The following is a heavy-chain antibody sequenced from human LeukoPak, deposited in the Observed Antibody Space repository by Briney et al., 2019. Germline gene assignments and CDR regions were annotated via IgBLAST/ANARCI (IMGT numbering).Heavy chain of an antibody. V-gene: IGHV3-23*01. CDR3: AKAAIGYRWHFDY. D-gene: IGHD5-18*01. CDR2: ISGSGSNT. CDR1: GFTFSSYE. J-gene: IGHJ4*02. Sequence: GGSLRLSCAASGFTFSSYEMNWVRQAPGKGLEWVSTISGSGSNTYYADSVKGRFTVSRDNSKNTLYLQMNSLGADDTAVYYCAKAAIGYRWHFDYWGQGTLVTVSS.